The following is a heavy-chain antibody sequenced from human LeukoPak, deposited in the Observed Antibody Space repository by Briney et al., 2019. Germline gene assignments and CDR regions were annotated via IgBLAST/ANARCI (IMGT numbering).Heavy chain of an antibody. Sequence: GGSLRLSCAASGFTFSSYGMHWVRQAPGKGLEWVAVIWYDGSNKYYADSVKGRFTISRDNSKNTLYLQMNSLRAEDTAVYYCARLRTYSSSWYPRRYFDLWGRGTLVTVSS. CDR3: ARLRTYSSSWYPRRYFDL. V-gene: IGHV3-33*01. CDR2: IWYDGSNK. J-gene: IGHJ2*01. CDR1: GFTFSSYG. D-gene: IGHD6-13*01.